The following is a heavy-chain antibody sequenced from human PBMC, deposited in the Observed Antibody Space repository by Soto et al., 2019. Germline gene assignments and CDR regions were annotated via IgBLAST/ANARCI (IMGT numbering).Heavy chain of an antibody. CDR3: TRHRKSLSSLDS. J-gene: IGHJ4*02. D-gene: IGHD2-2*01. CDR2: IYYSGST. Sequence: SETLSRTCTVSGGCLSSYYWSWIRQRPGKGLEWIGYIYYSGSTNYNPSLKSRVTISVDTSKNQFSLKLSSVTAAATAVYYCTRHRKSLSSLDSWAQGTLVTAPQ. V-gene: IGHV4-59*08. CDR1: GGCLSSYY.